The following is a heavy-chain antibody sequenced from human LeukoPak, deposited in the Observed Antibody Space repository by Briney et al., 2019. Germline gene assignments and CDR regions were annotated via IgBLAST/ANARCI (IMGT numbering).Heavy chain of an antibody. V-gene: IGHV3-53*01. Sequence: PGGSLRVSCAASGFTVSSNYMSWVRQAPGKGLEWVSVIYSGGSTYYADSVKGRFTISRDNAKNSLYLQMNSLRAEDTAVYYCARGGKYSSSSSAFDIWGQGTMVTVSS. CDR2: IYSGGST. D-gene: IGHD6-6*01. J-gene: IGHJ3*02. CDR1: GFTVSSNY. CDR3: ARGGKYSSSSSAFDI.